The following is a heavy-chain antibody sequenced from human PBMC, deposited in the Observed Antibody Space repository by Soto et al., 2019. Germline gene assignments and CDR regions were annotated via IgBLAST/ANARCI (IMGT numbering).Heavy chain of an antibody. V-gene: IGHV3-23*01. J-gene: IGHJ4*02. CDR1: GFTFSDFA. CDR3: AKMEGMDPWAYSFDY. CDR2: IYGGGNGP. Sequence: EVQVLESGGGLVQPGGSLRLSCAATGFTFSDFAMSWVRQAPGKGLEWVSSIYGGGNGPHYADSVKGRVTISRDNSKNTLYLQMNSLRAEYSAVYYCAKMEGMDPWAYSFDYWGQGTRVTVSS. D-gene: IGHD2-2*03.